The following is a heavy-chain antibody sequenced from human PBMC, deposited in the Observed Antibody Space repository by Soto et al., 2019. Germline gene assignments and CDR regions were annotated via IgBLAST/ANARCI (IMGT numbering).Heavy chain of an antibody. Sequence: EVQLLESGGGLVQPGGSLRLSCAASGFTFDDYAMHWVRQAPGKGLEWVSGISWNSGSIGYADSVKGRFTISRDNAKNSLYLQMNSLRAEDTALYYCAKGITGTYYYGMDVWGQGTTVTVSS. D-gene: IGHD1-7*01. V-gene: IGHV3-9*01. CDR2: ISWNSGSI. CDR3: AKGITGTYYYGMDV. CDR1: GFTFDDYA. J-gene: IGHJ6*02.